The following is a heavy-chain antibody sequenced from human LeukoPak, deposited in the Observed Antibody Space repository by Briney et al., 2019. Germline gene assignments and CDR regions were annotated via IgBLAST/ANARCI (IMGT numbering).Heavy chain of an antibody. V-gene: IGHV3-21*01. CDR3: ARQPSRTEQQLDLYYFDY. J-gene: IGHJ4*02. D-gene: IGHD6-13*01. CDR2: ISSSSSYI. CDR1: GFTFSSYS. Sequence: NPGGSLRLSCAASGFTFSSYSMNWVRQAPGKGLEWVSSISSSSSYIYYADSVKGRFTISRDNAKNSLYLQMNSLRAEDTAVYYCARQPSRTEQQLDLYYFDYWGQGTLVTVSS.